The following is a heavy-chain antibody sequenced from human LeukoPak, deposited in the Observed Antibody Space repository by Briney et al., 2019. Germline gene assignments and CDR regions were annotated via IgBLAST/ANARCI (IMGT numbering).Heavy chain of an antibody. CDR3: ARDKLEGSRSYGVYYYYYYMDV. Sequence: SETLSRTCTVSGGSITSYYWSWIRQPAGKGLEWIGRIYTSGSTNYNPSLKSRVTMSVDTSKNQFSLKLSSVTAADTAVYYCARDKLEGSRSYGVYYYYYYMDVWGKGTTATVSS. V-gene: IGHV4-4*07. CDR1: GGSITSYY. CDR2: IYTSGST. D-gene: IGHD3-10*01. J-gene: IGHJ6*03.